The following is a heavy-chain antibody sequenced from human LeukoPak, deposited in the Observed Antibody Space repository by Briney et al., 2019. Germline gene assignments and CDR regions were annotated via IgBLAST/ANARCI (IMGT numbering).Heavy chain of an antibody. Sequence: ASVKVSCKASGGTFSSYAISWVRQAPGQGLEWMGRIIPILGRANYAQKFQGRVTITADKSTSTAYMELSSLRSEDTAVYYCARATANLRAEYFQHWGQGTLVTASS. D-gene: IGHD2-21*02. CDR2: IIPILGRA. V-gene: IGHV1-69*04. CDR3: ARATANLRAEYFQH. J-gene: IGHJ1*01. CDR1: GGTFSSYA.